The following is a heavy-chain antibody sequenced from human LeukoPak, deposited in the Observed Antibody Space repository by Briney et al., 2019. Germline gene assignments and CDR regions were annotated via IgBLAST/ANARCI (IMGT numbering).Heavy chain of an antibody. D-gene: IGHD5-18*01. J-gene: IGHJ5*02. CDR3: ARATDTAIVTGCFDP. Sequence: GASVKVSCKASGYTFTAYYMYWVLQAPGQGLEWMGWFNPHSGGTNYAQKFQGRVTMTRDTSISTAYMELSRLRSDDTAVYYCARATDTAIVTGCFDPWGQGTLVTVSS. CDR1: GYTFTAYY. V-gene: IGHV1-2*02. CDR2: FNPHSGGT.